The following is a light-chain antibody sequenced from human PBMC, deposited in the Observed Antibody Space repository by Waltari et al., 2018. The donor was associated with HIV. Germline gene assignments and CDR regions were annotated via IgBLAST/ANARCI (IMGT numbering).Light chain of an antibody. CDR3: HQYYTIPRT. Sequence: QSPDSLTVSLGERATINCKSSQSLLYGSNNKNFLAWYQQKPGQPPKLLIYWASTRDSGVPDRFSGSGSGTGFTLTISNLQAEDVAIYYCHQYYTIPRTFGQGTRLEI. CDR1: QSLLYGSNNKNF. J-gene: IGKJ1*01. CDR2: WAS. V-gene: IGKV4-1*01.